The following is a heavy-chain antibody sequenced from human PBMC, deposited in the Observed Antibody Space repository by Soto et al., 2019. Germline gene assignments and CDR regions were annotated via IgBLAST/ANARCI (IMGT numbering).Heavy chain of an antibody. CDR2: IYSTGTT. D-gene: IGHD6-19*01. J-gene: IGHJ4*02. V-gene: IGHV4-59*08. CDR3: ARRAGAVPGSIDF. CDR1: GDSISSYY. Sequence: HVQLQESGPGLVKPSETLSLICTVSGDSISSYYWSWIRQPPVKGLEWTGFIYSTGTTNYHPSPMGRVTISVDTSKNPLSLKLSSVTAADTAVYYCARRAGAVPGSIDFWGQGTLVTVSS.